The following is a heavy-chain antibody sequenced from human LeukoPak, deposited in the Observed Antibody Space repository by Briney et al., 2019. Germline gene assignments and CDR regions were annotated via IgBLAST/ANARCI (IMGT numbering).Heavy chain of an antibody. D-gene: IGHD5-24*01. Sequence: PSETLSLTCAVYGGSFSGYYWSWIRQPPGKGLEWIGRIFPGGNTYFNPSLKSRVAISVDSSKNQFSLTLSSVTAADTAVYYCAGNRDAYFLNAFDIWGQGTMVTVSS. CDR3: AGNRDAYFLNAFDI. CDR2: IFPGGNT. CDR1: GGSFSGYY. V-gene: IGHV4-34*12. J-gene: IGHJ3*02.